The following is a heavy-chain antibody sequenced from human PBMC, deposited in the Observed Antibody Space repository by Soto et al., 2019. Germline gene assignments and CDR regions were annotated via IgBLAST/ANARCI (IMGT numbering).Heavy chain of an antibody. CDR1: GFTLSSHA. V-gene: IGHV3-23*01. CDR3: AKEWEIAAAGFDY. D-gene: IGHD6-13*01. J-gene: IGHJ4*02. CDR2: ISGSGGST. Sequence: GGSLRLSCAAPGFTLSSHAMSWVRPAPGKGLEWVSAISGSGGSTYYADSVKGRFTISRDNSKNTLYLQMNSLRAEDTAVYYCAKEWEIAAAGFDYWGQGTLVTVSS.